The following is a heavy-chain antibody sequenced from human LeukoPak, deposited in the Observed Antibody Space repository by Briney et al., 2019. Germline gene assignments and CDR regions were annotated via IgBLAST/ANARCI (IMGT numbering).Heavy chain of an antibody. J-gene: IGHJ3*01. V-gene: IGHV3-7*01. CDR2: IKQDGSEK. D-gene: IGHD4-17*01. Sequence: GGSLTLSCAASGCTISSFWMSWVRQAPGQGLVWVANIKQDGSEKYYMDPVTSRLAISRDNAKNSLYLQMNSLRAEHTAVYYCVREDYGDYVTDAFDVGGQGTMVTVSS. CDR3: VREDYGDYVTDAFDV. CDR1: GCTISSFW.